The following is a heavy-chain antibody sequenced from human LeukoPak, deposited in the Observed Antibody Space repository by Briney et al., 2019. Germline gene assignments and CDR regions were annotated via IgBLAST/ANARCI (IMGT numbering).Heavy chain of an antibody. CDR2: VYYSGST. V-gene: IGHV4-61*08. Sequence: SETLSLTCTVSGGSISSGDYYWSWIRQPPGKGLEWIGCVYYSGSTNYNPSLKSRVAISVDTSKNQFSLKLSSVTTADTAVYYCARDTPDCNSTTCYYYFDYWSQGTLVTVSS. D-gene: IGHD2-2*01. J-gene: IGHJ4*02. CDR1: GGSISSGDYY. CDR3: ARDTPDCNSTTCYYYFDY.